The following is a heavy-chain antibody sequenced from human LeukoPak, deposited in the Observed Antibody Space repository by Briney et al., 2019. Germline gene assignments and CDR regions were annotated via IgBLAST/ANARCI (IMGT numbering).Heavy chain of an antibody. CDR3: ATTNDGGGYQWGDFFDF. CDR2: IIPNLGTT. D-gene: IGHD3-22*01. CDR1: GGTSNSYA. J-gene: IGHJ4*02. V-gene: IGHV1-69*04. Sequence: SVKVSCKASGGTSNSYAISWVRQAPGQGLEWMGRIIPNLGTTNRAQNFQDRVTLTADKSTNTAYMELTSLTSDDTAVYYCATTNDGGGYQWGDFFDFWGQGTLVTVSS.